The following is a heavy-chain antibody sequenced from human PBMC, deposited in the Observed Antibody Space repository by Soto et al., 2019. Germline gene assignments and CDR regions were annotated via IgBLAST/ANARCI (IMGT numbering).Heavy chain of an antibody. CDR3: ARAEVLRYTRRNYYYGMDV. Sequence: QVQLVQSGAEVQKPGSSVKVSCKASGGTFSSYAISWVRQAPGQGLEWMGGIIPIFGTANYAQKFQCRVTITADESTGTAYMELSSLRSEDTAVYYCARAEVLRYTRRNYYYGMDVWGQGTTVTVSS. J-gene: IGHJ6*02. CDR1: GGTFSSYA. D-gene: IGHD3-9*01. V-gene: IGHV1-69*01. CDR2: IIPIFGTA.